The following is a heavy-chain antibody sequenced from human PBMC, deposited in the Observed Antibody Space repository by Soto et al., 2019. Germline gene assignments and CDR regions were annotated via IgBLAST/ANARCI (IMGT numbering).Heavy chain of an antibody. CDR3: TTDYYDSSGYPYDAFDI. CDR2: IKSKTDGGTT. J-gene: IGHJ3*02. Sequence: GGSLRLSCAASGFTFSNAWMNWVRQAPGKGLEWVGRIKSKTDGGTTDYAAPVKGRFTISRDDSKNTLYLQMNSLKTEDTAVYYCTTDYYDSSGYPYDAFDIWGQGTMVTVSS. D-gene: IGHD3-22*01. V-gene: IGHV3-15*07. CDR1: GFTFSNAW.